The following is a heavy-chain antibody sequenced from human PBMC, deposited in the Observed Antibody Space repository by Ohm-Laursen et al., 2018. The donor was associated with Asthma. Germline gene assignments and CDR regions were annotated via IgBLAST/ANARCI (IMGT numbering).Heavy chain of an antibody. CDR2: KTYSGRT. CDR1: GGPFSGYY. V-gene: IGHV4-34*01. CDR3: ARETAVTPLGDNRNPLYGMGV. J-gene: IGHJ6*02. Sequence: TLSLIYGVYGGPFSGYYWRCIRRPPRRGREGIGEKTYSGRTNYNPSHKSRFTKAVDKSKNQFSLKQSSVTAADTAVYYCARETAVTPLGDNRNPLYGMGVWGQGATVTVSS. D-gene: IGHD4-11*01.